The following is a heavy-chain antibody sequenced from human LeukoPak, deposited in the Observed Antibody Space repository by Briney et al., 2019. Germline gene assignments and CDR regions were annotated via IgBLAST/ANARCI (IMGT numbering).Heavy chain of an antibody. CDR3: ARGVSIVVVPADHRKRNYYYMDV. CDR1: GGSFSGYY. Sequence: PLETLSLTCAVYGGSFSGYYWSWIRQPPGKGLEWIGEINHSGSTNYNPSLKSRVTISVDTSKNQFSLKLSSVTAADTAVYYCARGVSIVVVPADHRKRNYYYMDVWGKGTTVTVSS. J-gene: IGHJ6*03. V-gene: IGHV4-34*01. D-gene: IGHD2-2*01. CDR2: INHSGST.